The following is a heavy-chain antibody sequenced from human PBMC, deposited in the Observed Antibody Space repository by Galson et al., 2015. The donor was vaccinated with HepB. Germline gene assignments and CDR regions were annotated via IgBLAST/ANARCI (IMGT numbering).Heavy chain of an antibody. J-gene: IGHJ5*02. CDR1: GYTFSSNY. Sequence: SVKVSCKASGYTFSSNYIHWVRQAPGQGLEWMGIINPNGGSTSYAQKFRDRVTMTRDTSTSTVYMEVSSLRSEDTAVYYCARGGATSRGWFDPWGQGTLVTVSS. V-gene: IGHV1-46*01. CDR3: ARGGATSRGWFDP. D-gene: IGHD5-24*01. CDR2: INPNGGST.